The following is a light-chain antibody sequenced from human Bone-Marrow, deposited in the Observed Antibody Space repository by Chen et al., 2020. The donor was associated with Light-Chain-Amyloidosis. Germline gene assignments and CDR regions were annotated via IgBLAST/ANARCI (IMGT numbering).Light chain of an antibody. CDR3: SSYTITNTLV. CDR2: EVT. CDR1: SSDVGVDNH. Sequence: QSALTQPASVSGSPGQSIPISCTGTSSDVGVDNHVSWYQQHPDKAPKLMIYEVTTRPSLVPDRFSGSKSDNTASLTSSGLQTEDEADYFCSSYTITNTLVFGSGTRVTVL. V-gene: IGLV2-14*01. J-gene: IGLJ1*01.